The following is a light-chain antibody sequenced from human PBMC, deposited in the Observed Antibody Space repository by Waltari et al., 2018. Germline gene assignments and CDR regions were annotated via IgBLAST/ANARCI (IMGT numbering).Light chain of an antibody. CDR2: GHN. V-gene: IGLV3-19*01. CDR1: SLRTYY. CDR3: SSRDISGNHPVV. Sequence: SSALTQGPAVSVALGQTVRITCQGDSLRTYYASWYQQRPGKAPFLVVYGHNKRPTGIPDRFAGSSADNSASLTITGAQAEDASDYYCSSRDISGNHPVVFGGGTKLTVL. J-gene: IGLJ2*01.